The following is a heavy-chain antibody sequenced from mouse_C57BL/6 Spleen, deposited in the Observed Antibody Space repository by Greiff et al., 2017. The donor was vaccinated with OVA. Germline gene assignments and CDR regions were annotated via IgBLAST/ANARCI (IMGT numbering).Heavy chain of an antibody. CDR3: ARSRDEGFAY. J-gene: IGHJ3*01. D-gene: IGHD3-3*01. CDR1: GYTFTDYY. CDR2: INPNNGGT. Sequence: VQLQQSGPELVKPGASVKISCKASGYTFTDYYMNWVKQSHGKSLEWIGDINPNNGGTSYNQKFKGKATLTVDKSSSTAYMELRSLTSEDSAVYYCARSRDEGFAYWGQGTLVTVSA. V-gene: IGHV1-26*01.